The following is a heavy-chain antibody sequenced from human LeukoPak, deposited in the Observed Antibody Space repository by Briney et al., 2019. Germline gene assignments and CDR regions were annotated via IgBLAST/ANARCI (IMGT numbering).Heavy chain of an antibody. CDR3: AREPSGSYLDY. Sequence: SETLSLTCTVSGGSISSYYWSWIRQPPGKGLEWIGYIYYSGSTNHNPSLKSRVTISVDTSKNQFSLKLSSVTAADTAVYYCAREPSGSYLDYWGQGTLVTVSS. J-gene: IGHJ4*02. V-gene: IGHV4-59*01. CDR2: IYYSGST. D-gene: IGHD1-26*01. CDR1: GGSISSYY.